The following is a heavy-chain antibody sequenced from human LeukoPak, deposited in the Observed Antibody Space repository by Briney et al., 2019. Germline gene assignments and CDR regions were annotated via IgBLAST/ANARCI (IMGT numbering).Heavy chain of an antibody. Sequence: GRSLILSCAASGFTFSSYGMHWVRQAPGKGLEWVAVISYDGSNKDYADSVKGRFTISRDNSKNTLYLQMNSLRAEDTAVYYCAKFDEALTGYFGYWGQGTLVTVSS. J-gene: IGHJ4*02. CDR3: AKFDEALTGYFGY. D-gene: IGHD3-9*01. V-gene: IGHV3-30*18. CDR1: GFTFSSYG. CDR2: ISYDGSNK.